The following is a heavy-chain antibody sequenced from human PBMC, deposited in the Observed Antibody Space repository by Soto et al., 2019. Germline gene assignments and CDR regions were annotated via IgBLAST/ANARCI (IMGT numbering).Heavy chain of an antibody. CDR1: GFTFSSYA. CDR2: ISYDGSNK. J-gene: IGHJ4*02. CDR3: ARGRYSSSWYYFDY. Sequence: GGSLRVSCAASGFTFSSYAMHWVRQAPGKGLEWVAVISYDGSNKYYADSVKGRFTISRDNSKNTLYLQMNSLRAEDTAVYYCARGRYSSSWYYFDYWGQGTLVTVSS. V-gene: IGHV3-30-3*01. D-gene: IGHD6-13*01.